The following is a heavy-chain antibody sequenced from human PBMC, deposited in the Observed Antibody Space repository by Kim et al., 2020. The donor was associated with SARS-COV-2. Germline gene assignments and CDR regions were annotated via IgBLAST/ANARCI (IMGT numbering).Heavy chain of an antibody. CDR3: AKGVSDYHPSYNYYYYMDV. Sequence: GGSLRLSCAASGFSFTDYGLHWVRQAPGKGLEWVAVISGDGSKEDYADSVKRRFTVSKDNSKTTLLLQLNSLRAEDTAVYYCAKGVSDYHPSYNYYYYMDVWGTGTTVTVSS. D-gene: IGHD4-17*01. CDR1: GFSFTDYG. J-gene: IGHJ6*03. V-gene: IGHV3-30*18. CDR2: ISGDGSKE.